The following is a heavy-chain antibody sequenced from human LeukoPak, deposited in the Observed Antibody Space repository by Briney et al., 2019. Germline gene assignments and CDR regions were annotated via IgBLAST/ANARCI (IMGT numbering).Heavy chain of an antibody. V-gene: IGHV4-38-2*02. J-gene: IGHJ4*02. Sequence: PSETLSPTCTVSGYSISSGYYWGWIRQPPGKGLEWIGSIYHSGSTYYNPSLKSRVTISVDTSKNQFSLKLSSVTAADTAVYYCARENLRFLAWLGDYWGQGTLVTVSS. CDR1: GYSISSGYY. CDR2: IYHSGST. D-gene: IGHD3-3*01. CDR3: ARENLRFLAWLGDY.